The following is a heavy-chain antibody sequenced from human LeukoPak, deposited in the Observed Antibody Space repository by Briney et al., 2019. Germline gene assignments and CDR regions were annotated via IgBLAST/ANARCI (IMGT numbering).Heavy chain of an antibody. D-gene: IGHD5-12*01. CDR3: ARGGGYDHFDY. J-gene: IGHJ4*02. CDR2: IYYSGST. V-gene: IGHV4-59*01. CDR1: GGSISSYY. Sequence: SETLSLTCAVSGGSISSYYWSWIRQPPGKGLEWIGYIYYSGSTNYNPSLKSRVTISVDTSKNQFSLKLSSVTAADTAVYYCARGGGYDHFDYWGQGTLVTVSS.